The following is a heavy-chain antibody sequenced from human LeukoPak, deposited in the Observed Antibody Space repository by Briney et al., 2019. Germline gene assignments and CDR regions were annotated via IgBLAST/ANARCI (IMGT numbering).Heavy chain of an antibody. D-gene: IGHD3-22*01. CDR2: ISYDGSNK. CDR3: TKGDYYDSSGYVY. V-gene: IGHV3-30*18. Sequence: GGSLRLSCAASGFTFSSYGMHWVRQAPGKGLEWVAVISYDGSNKYYADSVKGRFTISRDNSKNTLYLQMNSLRAEDTAVYYCTKGDYYDSSGYVYWGRGTLVTVSS. CDR1: GFTFSSYG. J-gene: IGHJ4*02.